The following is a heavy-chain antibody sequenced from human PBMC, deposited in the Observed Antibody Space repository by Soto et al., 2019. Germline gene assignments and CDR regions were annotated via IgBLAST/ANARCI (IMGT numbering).Heavy chain of an antibody. Sequence: GGSLRLSCAASGFTFSSYSMNWVRQAPGKGLEWVSYISSSSSTIYYADSVKGRFTISRDNAKNSLYLQMNSLRAEDTAVYYCARDISFQYSGYGNFDYWGQGTLVTVS. CDR1: GFTFSSYS. CDR2: ISSSSSTI. V-gene: IGHV3-48*01. CDR3: ARDISFQYSGYGNFDY. D-gene: IGHD5-12*01. J-gene: IGHJ4*02.